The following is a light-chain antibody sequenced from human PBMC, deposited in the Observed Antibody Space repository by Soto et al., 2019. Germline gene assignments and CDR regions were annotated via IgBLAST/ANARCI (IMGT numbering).Light chain of an antibody. Sequence: DIQMTQSPSTLSASVGDRVTITCRASQDISSFLAWYQQKSGKAPNLLIYDASTLQSGVPSRFSGSRSGTEFTLTISSLQPEDFATYFCQQINTYPHFGQGTRLEIK. CDR1: QDISSF. CDR2: DAS. V-gene: IGKV1-9*01. J-gene: IGKJ5*01. CDR3: QQINTYPH.